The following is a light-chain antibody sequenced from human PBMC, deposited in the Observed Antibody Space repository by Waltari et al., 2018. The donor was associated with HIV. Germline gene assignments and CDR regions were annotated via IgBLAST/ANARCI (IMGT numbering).Light chain of an antibody. Sequence: DIVMTQSPASVSVSLGERVTIHCTSSQSVLYNSNNNNYLVWYQQKSGRTHKVLRSWASTRESGVPDRFSGSGSGTQFSLTVSSLQADDVAVYYCQQYYSIPITFGQGTRLDIK. V-gene: IGKV4-1*01. J-gene: IGKJ5*01. CDR1: QSVLYNSNNNNY. CDR2: WAS. CDR3: QQYYSIPIT.